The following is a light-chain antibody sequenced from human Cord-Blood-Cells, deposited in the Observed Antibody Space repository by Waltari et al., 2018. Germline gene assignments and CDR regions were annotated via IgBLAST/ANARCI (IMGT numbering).Light chain of an antibody. Sequence: DIQMIESLSSLSASVGDRVTITSRASQSISSYLNWYQQKPGKAPKLLIYLSPNLQSGVPLMFSGSGTGTEFSLIMSSLQPSEFPTYNGQQSYSRFGKGTKVQVK. J-gene: IGKJ1*01. CDR3: QQSYSR. V-gene: IGKV1-39*01. CDR2: LSP. CDR1: QSISSY.